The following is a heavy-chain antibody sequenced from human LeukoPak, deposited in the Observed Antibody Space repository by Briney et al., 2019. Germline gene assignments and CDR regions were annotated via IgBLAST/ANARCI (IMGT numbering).Heavy chain of an antibody. D-gene: IGHD3-3*01. CDR3: ATGGRSGVALEQ. Sequence: GGSLRLSCAASGFTFTNYEMNWVRQAPGKGLEWISLIYSGGTTHYADSVMGRFTISRDNSKTTLFLQMNSLKAEDTAVYYCATGGRSGVALEQWGQGTLVTVSS. CDR2: IYSGGTT. J-gene: IGHJ4*02. CDR1: GFTFTNYE. V-gene: IGHV3-53*01.